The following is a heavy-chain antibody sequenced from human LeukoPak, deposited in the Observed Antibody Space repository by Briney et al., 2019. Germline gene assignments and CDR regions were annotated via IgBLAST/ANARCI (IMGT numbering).Heavy chain of an antibody. V-gene: IGHV3-23*01. CDR1: GFTFSRYA. CDR2: ISGSGAST. CDR3: AKDRDAVTARGFDY. J-gene: IGHJ4*02. Sequence: PGGSLRHSCAASGFTFSRYAMSWVRQAPGKGLEWVSAISGSGASTYYADSVKGRFTISRDNSKNTLYLQINSLRAEDTAVYFCAKDRDAVTARGFDYWGQGTLVTVSS. D-gene: IGHD2-21*02.